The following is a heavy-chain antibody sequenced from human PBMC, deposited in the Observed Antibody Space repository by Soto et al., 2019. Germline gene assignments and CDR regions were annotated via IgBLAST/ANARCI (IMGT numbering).Heavy chain of an antibody. J-gene: IGHJ4*02. V-gene: IGHV4-59*01. CDR2: IYNSGRGST. CDR3: AKDSNFDFWSGYPMGFDS. CDR1: GSSMTTYY. Sequence: SETLSLTCSVSGSSMTTYYWHWIRQAPGKGLEWIGFIYNSGRGSTGSNPSLSSRVTFSIETSKNQFSLKLDSVTAADTAVYFCAKDSNFDFWSGYPMGFDSWGQGSLVTVSS. D-gene: IGHD3-3*01.